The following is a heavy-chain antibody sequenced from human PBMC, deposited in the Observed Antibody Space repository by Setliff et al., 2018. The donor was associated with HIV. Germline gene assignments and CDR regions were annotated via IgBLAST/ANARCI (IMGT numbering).Heavy chain of an antibody. CDR3: ARDLGYTYGHFDY. D-gene: IGHD5-18*01. J-gene: IGHJ4*02. CDR1: GFTFSRYS. Sequence: GGSLRLSCAASGFTFSRYSMNWVRQAPGKGLEWVSYISGSGITIHYADSVKGRFTISRDNAKNSVYLQMNSLRVEDTAVYYCARDLGYTYGHFDYWGQGTLVTVSS. CDR2: ISGSGITI. V-gene: IGHV3-48*04.